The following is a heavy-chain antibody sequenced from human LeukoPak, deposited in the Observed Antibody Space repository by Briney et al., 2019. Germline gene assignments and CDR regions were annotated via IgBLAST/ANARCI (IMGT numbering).Heavy chain of an antibody. J-gene: IGHJ3*02. CDR3: ARAVVVTAIDAFDI. V-gene: IGHV3-48*01. D-gene: IGHD2-21*02. CDR2: IRDSGTT. Sequence: GGSLRLSCAASGFTFSSYWMNWVRQAPGKGLEWISHIRDSGTTDYADSVKGRFTISRDNSKNTLYLQMNSLRAEDTAVYYCARAVVVTAIDAFDIWGQGTMVTVSS. CDR1: GFTFSSYW.